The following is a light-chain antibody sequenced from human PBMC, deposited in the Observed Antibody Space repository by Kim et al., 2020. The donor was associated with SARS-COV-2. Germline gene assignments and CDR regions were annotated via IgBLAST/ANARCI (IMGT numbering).Light chain of an antibody. CDR1: SLRSYY. CDR3: NSRDSSGNHLGV. V-gene: IGLV3-19*01. CDR2: GKN. J-gene: IGLJ3*02. Sequence: SSELTQDPAVSVALGQTVRITCQGDSLRSYYESWYQQKPGQAPVLVIYGKNNRPSGIPDRFSVSSSGNTASLTITGAQAEDEADYYCNSRDSSGNHLGVFGGGTQLTVL.